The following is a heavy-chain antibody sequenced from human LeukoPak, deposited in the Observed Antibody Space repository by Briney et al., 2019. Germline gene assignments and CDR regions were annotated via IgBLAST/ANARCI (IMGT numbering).Heavy chain of an antibody. CDR2: IYYSGST. D-gene: IGHD1-26*01. Sequence: SETLSLTCTVSGGSISSSSYYWGWIRQPPGKGLEWIGSIYYSGSTYYNPSLKSRVTISVDTSKNQFSLKLSSVTAADTAVYYCARVGRGANWFDPWGQGTLVTVSS. CDR1: GGSISSSSYY. V-gene: IGHV4-39*07. J-gene: IGHJ5*02. CDR3: ARVGRGANWFDP.